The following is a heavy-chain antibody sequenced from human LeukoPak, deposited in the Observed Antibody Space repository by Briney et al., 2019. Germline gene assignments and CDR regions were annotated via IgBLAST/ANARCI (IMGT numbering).Heavy chain of an antibody. CDR3: ARGRVTTLYYFDY. CDR1: GFTFSDHC. J-gene: IGHJ4*02. CDR2: TRNKANSYTT. V-gene: IGHV3-72*01. Sequence: SGGSLRPSCAASGFTFSDHCMDWVRQAPGKGLEWVGRTRNKANSYTTEYAASVKGRFTISRDDSKNSLYLQINSLKTEDTAVYYCARGRVTTLYYFDYWGQGTLVTVSS. D-gene: IGHD4-17*01.